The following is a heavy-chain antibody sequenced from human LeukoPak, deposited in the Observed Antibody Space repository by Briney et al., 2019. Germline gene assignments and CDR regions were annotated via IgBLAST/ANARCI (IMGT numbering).Heavy chain of an antibody. CDR2: ISAYNGNT. D-gene: IGHD1-26*01. Sequence: ASVTVSFTASGYTFTIYGISWVRRAPGPGLEWMGWISAYNGNTTYAQKLQGRVTMTTDTSTSTAYMELRSLRSDDTAVYYCARAPPARWSTNFDYWGQGTLVTVSS. CDR1: GYTFTIYG. J-gene: IGHJ4*02. CDR3: ARAPPARWSTNFDY. V-gene: IGHV1-18*01.